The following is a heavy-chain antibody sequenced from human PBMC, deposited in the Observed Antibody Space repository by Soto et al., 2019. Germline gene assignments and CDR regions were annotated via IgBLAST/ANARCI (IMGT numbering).Heavy chain of an antibody. CDR1: GGSFNDYS. Sequence: ASETLSLTCAVYGGSFNDYSWSWIRQSPGKGLEWIGEINHGGSTNYNPSLKSRVTISVDTSRNQFSLRLTSVTAADTAIYYCARVSVFYHFWTLPYPDFWGQGILVTVSS. CDR2: INHGGST. V-gene: IGHV4-34*01. D-gene: IGHD3-3*01. CDR3: ARVSVFYHFWTLPYPDF. J-gene: IGHJ4*02.